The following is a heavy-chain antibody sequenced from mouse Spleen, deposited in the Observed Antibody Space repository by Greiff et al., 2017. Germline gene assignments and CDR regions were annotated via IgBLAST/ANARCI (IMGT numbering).Heavy chain of an antibody. Sequence: DVKLVESGGGLVKLGGSLKLSCAASGFTFSSYAMSWVRQTPEKRLEWVATISSGGGNTYYPDSVKGRFTISRDNAKNTLYLQMSSLKSEDTAMYYCARMGLRTNYFDYWGQGTTLTVSS. D-gene: IGHD6-2*01. CDR3: ARMGLRTNYFDY. CDR1: GFTFSSYA. CDR2: ISSGGGNT. J-gene: IGHJ2*01. V-gene: IGHV5-9*04.